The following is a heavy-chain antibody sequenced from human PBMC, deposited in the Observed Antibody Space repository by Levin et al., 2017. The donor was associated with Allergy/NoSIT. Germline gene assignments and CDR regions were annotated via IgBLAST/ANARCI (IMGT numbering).Heavy chain of an antibody. V-gene: IGHV4-4*02. CDR1: GGSISSSNW. CDR2: IFHSGST. D-gene: IGHD2-15*01. CDR3: ASRDCSGDSCYSFQH. Sequence: GSLRLSCAVFGGSISSSNWWSWVRQPPGKGLEWIGEIFHSGSTNYNPSLKSRVTISVDKSKNQFSLKLSSVTAADTAVYYCASRDCSGDSCYSFQHWGQGTLVTVSS. J-gene: IGHJ1*01.